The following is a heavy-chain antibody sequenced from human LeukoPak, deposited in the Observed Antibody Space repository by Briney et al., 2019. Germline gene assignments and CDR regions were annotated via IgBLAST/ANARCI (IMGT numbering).Heavy chain of an antibody. V-gene: IGHV3-30*02. CDR2: IRYDGSNI. CDR1: GFTFSTYG. CDR3: AKEHTGYTTSGPGY. D-gene: IGHD3-16*02. J-gene: IGHJ4*02. Sequence: GGSLRLSCAASGFTFSTYGMHWVRQAPGKGLEWVAFIRYDGSNIYYVDSVKDRFSISRDNSKNTLYLQMNGLRAEDTAVYYCAKEHTGYTTSGPGYWGQGTLVSVSS.